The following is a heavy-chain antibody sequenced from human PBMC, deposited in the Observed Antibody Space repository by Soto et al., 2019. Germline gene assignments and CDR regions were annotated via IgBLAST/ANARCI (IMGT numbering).Heavy chain of an antibody. CDR1: GFTFSSYA. V-gene: IGHV3-23*01. CDR3: AKDRGYDILTGYYKYAFEI. J-gene: IGHJ3*02. CDR2: ISGSGGST. D-gene: IGHD3-9*01. Sequence: EVQLLESGGGLVQPGGSLRLSCAASGFTFSSYAMSWVRQAPGKGLEWVSAISGSGGSTYYADSMKGRFPISRDNSKNTLNLQSNGLRADDTVVYYCAKDRGYDILTGYYKYAFEICCRGTMVTVSS.